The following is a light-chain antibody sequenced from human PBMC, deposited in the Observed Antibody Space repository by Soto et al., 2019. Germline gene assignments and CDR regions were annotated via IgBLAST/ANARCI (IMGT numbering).Light chain of an antibody. CDR1: QSLGSGY. V-gene: IGKV3-20*01. CDR2: AAS. CDR3: QQYDTSPRT. J-gene: IGKJ1*01. Sequence: EIVLKKSPGTLSLTPGDRATLSCRASQSLGSGYLAWYQQKPGQAPRILIYAASTRATGIPDRFSGSGSGTDFSLTISRLEPEDFAVYYCQQYDTSPRTFGQGTKVDIK.